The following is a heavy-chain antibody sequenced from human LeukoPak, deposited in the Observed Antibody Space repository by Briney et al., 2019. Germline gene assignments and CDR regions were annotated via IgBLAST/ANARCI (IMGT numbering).Heavy chain of an antibody. D-gene: IGHD3-16*02. CDR1: GYSISSGYY. J-gene: IGHJ4*02. Sequence: SETLSLTCTVSGYSISSGYYWGWIRQPPGKGLEWIGSIYHSGSTYYNPSLKSRVTISVDTSKNQFSLKLSSVTAADTAVYYCARVDYDYVWGSYRYTSPWDYWGQGILVTVSS. CDR3: ARVDYDYVWGSYRYTSPWDY. V-gene: IGHV4-38-2*02. CDR2: IYHSGST.